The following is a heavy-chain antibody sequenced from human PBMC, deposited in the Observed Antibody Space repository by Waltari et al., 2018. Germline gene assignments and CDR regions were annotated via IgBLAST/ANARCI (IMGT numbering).Heavy chain of an antibody. J-gene: IGHJ6*02. Sequence: QVQLVQSGAEVKKPGASVKVSCKVSGYTLTELSMHWVRQAPGNGLEWMGGFDPEDGETIYAQKFQGRVTMTEDTSTDTAYMELSSLRSEDTAVYYCATGVLTTVTTVIGYYYYGMDVWGQGTTVTVSS. CDR3: ATGVLTTVTTVIGYYYYGMDV. CDR2: FDPEDGET. D-gene: IGHD4-17*01. V-gene: IGHV1-24*01. CDR1: GYTLTELS.